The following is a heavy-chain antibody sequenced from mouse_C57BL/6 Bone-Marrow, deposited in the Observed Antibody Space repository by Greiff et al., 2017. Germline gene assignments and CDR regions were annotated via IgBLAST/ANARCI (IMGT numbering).Heavy chain of an antibody. CDR2: INSDGGST. D-gene: IGHD2-12*01. V-gene: IGHV5-2*01. CDR1: EYEFPSHD. J-gene: IGHJ3*01. CDR3: ARRRYDEVWFAY. Sequence: EVMLVESGGGLVQPGESLKLSCESNEYEFPSHDMSWIRKTPEKRLELVAAINSDGGSTYYPDTMERRFIISRDNTKKTLYLQMSSLRSEDTALYYCARRRYDEVWFAYWGQGTLVTVSA.